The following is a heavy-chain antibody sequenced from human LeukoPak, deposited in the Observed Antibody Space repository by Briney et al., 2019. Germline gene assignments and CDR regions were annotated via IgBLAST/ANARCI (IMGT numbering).Heavy chain of an antibody. CDR1: GGSISSRNW. V-gene: IGHV4-4*02. CDR3: ARPTVVTPKALAY. D-gene: IGHD4-23*01. Sequence: SETLSLTCAVSGGSISSRNWWSWVRQPPGKGLEWIGEIYHSGSTNYNPSLKTRVTISVDKSKNQFSLKLSSVTAADTAVYYCARPTVVTPKALAYWGQGTLVTVSS. CDR2: IYHSGST. J-gene: IGHJ4*02.